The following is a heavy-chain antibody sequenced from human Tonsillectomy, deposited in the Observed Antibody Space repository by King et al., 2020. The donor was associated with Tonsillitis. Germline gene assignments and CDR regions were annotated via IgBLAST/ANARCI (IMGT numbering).Heavy chain of an antibody. V-gene: IGHV3-9*01. Sequence: VQLVESGGGLVQPGRSLRLSCAASGFTFDDYAMHWVRQAPGKGLEWVSGISWNSGSIGYADSVKGRFTISRDNAKNSLYLQMNSLRAEDTALYYCAKDGSYYDSSGSAPYYYYYYGMDVWGQGTTVTVSS. D-gene: IGHD3-22*01. J-gene: IGHJ6*02. CDR3: AKDGSYYDSSGSAPYYYYYYGMDV. CDR2: ISWNSGSI. CDR1: GFTFDDYA.